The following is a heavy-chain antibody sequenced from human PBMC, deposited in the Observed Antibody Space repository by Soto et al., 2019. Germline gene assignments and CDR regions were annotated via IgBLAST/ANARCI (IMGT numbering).Heavy chain of an antibody. CDR1: GGTFSSYA. J-gene: IGHJ6*02. CDR2: IIPIFGTA. Sequence: SVKVSCKASGGTFSSYAISWVRQAPGQGLEWKGGIIPIFGTANYAQKFQGRVTITADESTSTAYMELSSLRSEDTAVYYCARDWDFGGIVVPAARANYGMDVWGQGPTVTVSS. CDR3: ARDWDFGGIVVPAARANYGMDV. D-gene: IGHD2-2*01. V-gene: IGHV1-69*13.